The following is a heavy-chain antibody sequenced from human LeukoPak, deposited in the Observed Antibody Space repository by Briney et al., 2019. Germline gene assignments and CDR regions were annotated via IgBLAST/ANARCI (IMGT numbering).Heavy chain of an antibody. CDR1: GDSIGSSNNY. Sequence: SETLSLTCTVSGDSIGSSNNYWAWVRQPPGKGLEWLGSIFYSGSTYYNPSLKSRVTISVDTSKNQFSPNLYSVTAADTATYCCARRGITYSSSFFAYWGQGTLVTVSS. CDR3: ARRGITYSSSFFAY. V-gene: IGHV4-39*01. D-gene: IGHD6-13*01. CDR2: IFYSGST. J-gene: IGHJ4*02.